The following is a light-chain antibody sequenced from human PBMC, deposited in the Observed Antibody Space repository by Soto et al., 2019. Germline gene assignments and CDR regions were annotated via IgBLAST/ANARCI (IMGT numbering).Light chain of an antibody. CDR3: ISYTVSRSYV. J-gene: IGLJ1*01. V-gene: IGLV2-14*01. CDR2: NVS. Sequence: QSVLTQPASVSGSPGQSITISCSGTSSEIGNYDHVAWFQQFPGKTPKLVIYNVSDRPSGVSYRFSGSKSGNTASLTISGLQADDEADYYCISYTVSRSYVFGTRTKVTVL. CDR1: SSEIGNYDH.